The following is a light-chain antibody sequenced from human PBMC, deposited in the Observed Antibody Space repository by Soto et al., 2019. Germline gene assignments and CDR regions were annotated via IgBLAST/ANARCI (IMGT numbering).Light chain of an antibody. CDR1: QSVSSN. V-gene: IGKV3-15*01. CDR3: QQYNTWPLT. Sequence: TVMTQSPATLSVSPGQRPTLSCRASQSVSSNLAWYQQKPGQAPRLLIYDASTKPTGIPARFSGSGSGTEFTLTISSLQSEDFAVYYCQQYNTWPLTFGPGTKVDIK. CDR2: DAS. J-gene: IGKJ3*01.